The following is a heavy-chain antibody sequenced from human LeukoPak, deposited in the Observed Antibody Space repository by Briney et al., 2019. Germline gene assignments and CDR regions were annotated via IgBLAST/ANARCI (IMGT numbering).Heavy chain of an antibody. CDR3: SKELRKRVYYYYYYMEL. CDR2: IYYSGST. J-gene: IGHJ6*03. D-gene: IGHD1-26*01. Sequence: PSETLSLTCTVSGGSISSSSYYWGWIRQPPGKGLEWIGSIYYSGSTYYNPSLKSRVTISVDTSKNQFSLKLSSVTAADTAVYYRSKELRKRVYYYYYYMELLGKGTTVTVSS. V-gene: IGHV4-39*07. CDR1: GGSISSSSYY.